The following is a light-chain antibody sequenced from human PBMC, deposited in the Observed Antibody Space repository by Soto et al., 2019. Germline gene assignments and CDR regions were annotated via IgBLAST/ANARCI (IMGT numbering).Light chain of an antibody. Sequence: EILMTQSPATLSVSPGERATLSCRASQSVSSNLVWYQQKPGQAPRLVIYDTSTRATGIPARFSGSGSGTEFTLTISSLQSEDFAVYYCQQYNNWPRTFGGGTTVEIK. CDR2: DTS. CDR3: QQYNNWPRT. CDR1: QSVSSN. J-gene: IGKJ4*01. V-gene: IGKV3-15*01.